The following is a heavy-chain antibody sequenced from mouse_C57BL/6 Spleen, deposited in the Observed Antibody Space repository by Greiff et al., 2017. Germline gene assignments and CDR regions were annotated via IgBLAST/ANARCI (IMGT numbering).Heavy chain of an antibody. D-gene: IGHD2-1*01. V-gene: IGHV1-61*01. CDR1: GYTFTSYW. J-gene: IGHJ2*01. Sequence: QVQLKQPGAELVRPGSSVKLSCKASGYTFTSYWMDWVKQRPGQGLEWIGNIYPSDSETHYNQKFKDKATLTVDKSSSTAYMQLSSLTSEDSAVYYCARDGNRGVFDYWGQGTTLTVSS. CDR3: ARDGNRGVFDY. CDR2: IYPSDSET.